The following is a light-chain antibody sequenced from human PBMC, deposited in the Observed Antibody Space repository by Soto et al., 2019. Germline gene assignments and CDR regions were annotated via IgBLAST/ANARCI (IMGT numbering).Light chain of an antibody. J-gene: IGLJ2*01. CDR3: QSYDSSLSGVV. CDR1: SSNIGAGYD. Sequence: QPVLTQTPSVSGAPGQRVTISCTGSSSNIGAGYDVHWYQQLPGTAPKLLIYGNSNRPSGVPDRFSGSKSGTSASLAITGLQAEDEADYNCQSYDSSLSGVVFGGGTKLTVL. CDR2: GNS. V-gene: IGLV1-40*01.